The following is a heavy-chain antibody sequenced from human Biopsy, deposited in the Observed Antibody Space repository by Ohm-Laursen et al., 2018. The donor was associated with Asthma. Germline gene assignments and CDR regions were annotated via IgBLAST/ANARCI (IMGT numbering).Heavy chain of an antibody. V-gene: IGHV3-30*18. J-gene: IGHJ6*02. CDR3: AKDVVWFRELGGMDV. Sequence: SLRLSCTASGFTFSTYAMHWVRQAPGKGLEWVALISYDGSKRHSADSVRGRFTISRDNSKDTLYLQMNSPRAGDTAVYYCAKDVVWFRELGGMDVWGQGTTVTVSS. CDR1: GFTFSTYA. CDR2: ISYDGSKR. D-gene: IGHD3-10*01.